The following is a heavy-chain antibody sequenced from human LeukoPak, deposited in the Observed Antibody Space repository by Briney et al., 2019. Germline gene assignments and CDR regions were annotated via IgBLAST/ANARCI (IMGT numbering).Heavy chain of an antibody. J-gene: IGHJ4*02. CDR3: ARRRYYGYVGYFDY. D-gene: IGHD3-10*01. CDR1: GDSVSSNSAA. Sequence: SQTLSLTCAISGDSVSSNSAAWNWFRQSPSRGLEGLGSTYYNSKWYNDYAVSVKSRIAINPDTSKNQFSLQLNSVTPEDTAVYFCARRRYYGYVGYFDYWGQGTLVTVSS. CDR2: TYYNSKWYN. V-gene: IGHV6-1*01.